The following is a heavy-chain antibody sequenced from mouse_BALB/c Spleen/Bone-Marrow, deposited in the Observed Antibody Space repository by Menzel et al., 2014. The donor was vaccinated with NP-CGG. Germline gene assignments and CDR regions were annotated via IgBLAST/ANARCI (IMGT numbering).Heavy chain of an antibody. J-gene: IGHJ2*01. V-gene: IGHV1-14*01. Sequence: VQLQQSGPELVKPGTSVKMSCKASGYTFTSYVIHWVKQKPGQGLEWIGYINPFNDGTKYNEKFKDKATLTSDKSSSTAYMELSSLTSEDSAVYYCARTGNYYGSSFDYWGQGTTLTVSS. CDR2: INPFNDGT. CDR1: GYTFTSYV. CDR3: ARTGNYYGSSFDY. D-gene: IGHD1-1*01.